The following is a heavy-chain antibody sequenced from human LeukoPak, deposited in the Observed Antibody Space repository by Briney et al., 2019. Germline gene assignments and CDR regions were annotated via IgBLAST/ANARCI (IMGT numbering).Heavy chain of an antibody. D-gene: IGHD6-13*01. V-gene: IGHV3-53*01. CDR3: ARTTPGYSSSWYGPDAFDI. CDR1: GFTVSNAW. J-gene: IGHJ3*02. CDR2: IYSGGST. Sequence: PGGSLRLSCAASGFTVSNAWMSWVRQAPGKGLEWVSVIYSGGSTYYADSVKGRFTISRDNSKNTLYLQMNSLRAEDTAVYYCARTTPGYSSSWYGPDAFDIWGQGTMVTVSS.